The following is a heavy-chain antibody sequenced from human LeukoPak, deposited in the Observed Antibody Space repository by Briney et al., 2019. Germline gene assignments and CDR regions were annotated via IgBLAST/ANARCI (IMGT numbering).Heavy chain of an antibody. CDR3: AKDRGIAAAGPFDY. CDR2: ISWNSGSI. J-gene: IGHJ4*02. V-gene: IGHV3-9*01. Sequence: GGSPRLSCAASGFTFDDYAMHWVRQAPGKGLEWVSGISWNSGSIGYADSVEGRFTTSRDNAKNSLYLQMNSLRAEDTALYYCAKDRGIAAAGPFDYWGQGTLVTVSS. D-gene: IGHD6-13*01. CDR1: GFTFDDYA.